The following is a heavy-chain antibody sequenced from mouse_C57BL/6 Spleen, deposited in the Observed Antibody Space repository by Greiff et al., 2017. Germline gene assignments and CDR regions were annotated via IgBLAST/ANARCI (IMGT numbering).Heavy chain of an antibody. D-gene: IGHD2-4*01. CDR2: INPNNGGT. Sequence: EVQLQQSGPELVKPGASVKISCKASGYTFTDYYMNWVKQSHGKSLEWIGDINPNNGGTSYNQKFKGKATLTVDKSSSTAYMELRSLTSEDSAVYYCARYGDYDEGYYALDYWGQGTSVTVSS. CDR3: ARYGDYDEGYYALDY. V-gene: IGHV1-26*01. CDR1: GYTFTDYY. J-gene: IGHJ4*01.